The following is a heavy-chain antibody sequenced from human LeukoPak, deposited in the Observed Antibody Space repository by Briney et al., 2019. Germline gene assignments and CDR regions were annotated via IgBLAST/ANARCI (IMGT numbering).Heavy chain of an antibody. V-gene: IGHV3-66*01. CDR3: ARGFDFDY. CDR1: GMTFSTFS. J-gene: IGHJ4*02. CDR2: IYSGGST. Sequence: PGGSLRLSCAASGMTFSTFSMNWVRQAPGKGLEWVSVIYSGGSTYYADSVKGRFTISRDNSKNTLYLQMNSLRAEDTAVYYCARGFDFDYWGQGTLVTVSS.